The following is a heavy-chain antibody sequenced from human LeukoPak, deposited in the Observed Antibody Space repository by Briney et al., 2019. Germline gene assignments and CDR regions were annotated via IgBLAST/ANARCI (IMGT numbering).Heavy chain of an antibody. CDR2: IYASGAT. Sequence: PGGSLRLSCAASGFTVNKNYMSWVRQAPGKGLEWVSIIYASGATYYADSVKGRFTISRDNSKNTLYLQMNSLRAEDTAVYYCAKDVVWGRGTLVTVSS. J-gene: IGHJ4*02. D-gene: IGHD2-15*01. CDR1: GFTVNKNY. V-gene: IGHV3-66*01. CDR3: AKDVV.